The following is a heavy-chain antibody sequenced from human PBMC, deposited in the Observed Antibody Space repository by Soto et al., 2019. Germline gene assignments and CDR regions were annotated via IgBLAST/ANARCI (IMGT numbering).Heavy chain of an antibody. CDR1: GGSISSSNW. V-gene: IGHV4-4*02. Sequence: SETLSLTCAVSGGSISSSNWWSWVRQPPGKGLEWIGEIYHSGSTNYNPSLKSRVTISVDKSKNQFSLKLSSVTAADTAVYYCARDLEVWGEQLVPMDVWGQGTTVTVSS. CDR2: IYHSGST. J-gene: IGHJ6*02. CDR3: ARDLEVWGEQLVPMDV. D-gene: IGHD6-6*01.